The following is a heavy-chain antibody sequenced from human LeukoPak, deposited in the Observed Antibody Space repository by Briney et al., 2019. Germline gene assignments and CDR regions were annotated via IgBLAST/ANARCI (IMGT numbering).Heavy chain of an antibody. D-gene: IGHD3-22*01. CDR3: ARRAYDSRPEAPTDY. Sequence: PGGSLRLSCAASGFSFSNYWMEWVRQAPGKGLEGVANIRKDGSEKYYVDSVKGRFTISRDNAKDSLYLQMNSLRAEDTAVYFCARRAYDSRPEAPTDYWGQGTLVTVSS. V-gene: IGHV3-7*01. J-gene: IGHJ4*02. CDR1: GFSFSNYW. CDR2: IRKDGSEK.